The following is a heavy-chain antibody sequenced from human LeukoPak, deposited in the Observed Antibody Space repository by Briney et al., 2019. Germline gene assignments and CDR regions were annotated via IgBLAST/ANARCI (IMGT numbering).Heavy chain of an antibody. CDR3: ARPVYNWNYYGAFDI. Sequence: GESLKISCKGSGYSFTSYWIGWVRQMPGKGLEWMGIIYPGDSDTRYSPSFQGQVTISADKSISTAYLQWSSLKASDTAMYYCARPVYNWNYYGAFDIWGQGTMVTVSS. V-gene: IGHV5-51*01. D-gene: IGHD1-7*01. J-gene: IGHJ3*02. CDR2: IYPGDSDT. CDR1: GYSFTSYW.